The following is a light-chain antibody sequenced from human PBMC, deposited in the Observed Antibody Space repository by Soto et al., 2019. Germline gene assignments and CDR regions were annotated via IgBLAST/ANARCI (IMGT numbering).Light chain of an antibody. CDR1: QSVSDY. CDR3: QHCDTSWP. J-gene: IGKJ1*01. Sequence: EIVLTQSPATLSLYTGERATLSCRASQSVSDYLAWYQQKPGQAPRLLIYDASNRATGIPARFSGSGSGTEFTLTISVLQPDDFATYYCQHCDTSWPFGQGTKVDI. V-gene: IGKV3-11*01. CDR2: DAS.